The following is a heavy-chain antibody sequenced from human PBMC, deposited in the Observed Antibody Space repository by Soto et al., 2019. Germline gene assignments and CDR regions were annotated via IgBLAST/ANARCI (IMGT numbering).Heavy chain of an antibody. D-gene: IGHD3-22*01. CDR3: ARSYYDSSASYASYGMDV. CDR2: SRNKANSYTT. Sequence: PGGSLRLSCAASGFTFSDHYIDWVRQAPGKGLQWVGRSRNKANSYTTEYAASVKGRFTISRDDSKNSLYLQMNSLRAEDTAVYYCARSYYDSSASYASYGMDVWGQGTTVTVSS. J-gene: IGHJ6*02. CDR1: GFTFSDHY. V-gene: IGHV3-72*01.